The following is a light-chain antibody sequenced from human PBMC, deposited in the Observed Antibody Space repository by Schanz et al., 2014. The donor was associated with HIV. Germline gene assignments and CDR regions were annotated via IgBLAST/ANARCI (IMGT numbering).Light chain of an antibody. V-gene: IGLV2-14*01. J-gene: IGLJ1*01. CDR1: SSDVGGYKY. CDR3: CSYTTTSTYV. Sequence: QSALTQPASVSGSPGQSITISCTGTSSDVGGYKYVSWYQQHPGKAPKLLIYEVSKRPLGVPDRFSGSKSGNTASLTVSRLQAEDEADYYCCSYTTTSTYVFGAGTKLTV. CDR2: EVS.